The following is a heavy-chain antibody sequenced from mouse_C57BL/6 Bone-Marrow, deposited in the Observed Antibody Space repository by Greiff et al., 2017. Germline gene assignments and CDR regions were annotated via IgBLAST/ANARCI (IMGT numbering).Heavy chain of an antibody. Sequence: EVQGVESGGGLVKPGGSLKLSCAASGFTFSDYGMHWVRQAPEKGLEWVAYISSGSSTIYYADTVKGRFTISRDNAKNTLFLQMTSLRSEDSAMYYCAILYDGYFDYWGQGTTLTVSS. CDR2: ISSGSSTI. V-gene: IGHV5-17*01. CDR1: GFTFSDYG. D-gene: IGHD2-3*01. J-gene: IGHJ2*01. CDR3: AILYDGYFDY.